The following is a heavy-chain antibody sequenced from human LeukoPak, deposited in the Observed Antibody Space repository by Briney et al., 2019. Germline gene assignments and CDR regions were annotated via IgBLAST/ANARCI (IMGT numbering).Heavy chain of an antibody. CDR2: IYYSGST. CDR1: GGSISSSRYY. J-gene: IGHJ4*02. Sequence: SETLSLTCIVSGGSISSSRYYWGWIRQPPGKGLEWIGSIYYSGSTYYNPSLKSRVTISVDTSKNQFSLKLSSVTAADTAVYYCARDSHLLWFGVDYWGQGTLVTVSS. D-gene: IGHD3-10*01. CDR3: ARDSHLLWFGVDY. V-gene: IGHV4-39*07.